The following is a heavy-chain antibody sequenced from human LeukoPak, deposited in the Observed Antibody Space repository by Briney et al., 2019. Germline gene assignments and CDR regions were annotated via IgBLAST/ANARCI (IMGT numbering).Heavy chain of an antibody. D-gene: IGHD1-14*01. CDR2: ISYDGSNK. CDR3: ASLSGGAGVWFDP. V-gene: IGHV3-30-3*01. J-gene: IGHJ5*02. Sequence: PGRSLRLSCAASGFTFSSYAMHWVRQAPGKGLEWVAVISYDGSNKYYADSVKGRFTISRDNSKNTLYLQMNSLRAEDTAVYYCASLSGGAGVWFDPWGQGTLVTVSS. CDR1: GFTFSSYA.